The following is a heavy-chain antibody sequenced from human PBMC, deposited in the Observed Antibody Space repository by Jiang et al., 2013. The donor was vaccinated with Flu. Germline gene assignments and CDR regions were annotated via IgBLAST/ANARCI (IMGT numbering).Heavy chain of an antibody. CDR1: GFTFNSYA. Sequence: SLRLSCAASGFTFNSYAMHWVRQAPGKGLEWVAVISYDGSNKYYADSVRGRFTISRDNSKNTLYLQMNSLRAEDTAVYYCARAVDFYYFDYWGQGTLVTVSS. CDR3: ARAVDFYYFDY. V-gene: IGHV3-30-3*01. D-gene: IGHD3/OR15-3a*01. CDR2: ISYDGSNK. J-gene: IGHJ4*02.